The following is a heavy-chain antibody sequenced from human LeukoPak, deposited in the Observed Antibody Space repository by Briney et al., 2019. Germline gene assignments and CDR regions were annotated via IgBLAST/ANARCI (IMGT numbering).Heavy chain of an antibody. Sequence: PGGSLRLSCAASGFTFRSFWIHWVRQAPGKGLVWVGRINNDGADTIYADSVKGRFTVSRDNAKITLYLQMNSLRVEDTAVYFCARGGFSHGFDVWGQGTVVTVSS. CDR2: INNDGADT. CDR1: GFTFRSFW. J-gene: IGHJ3*01. V-gene: IGHV3-74*01. D-gene: IGHD5-12*01. CDR3: ARGGFSHGFDV.